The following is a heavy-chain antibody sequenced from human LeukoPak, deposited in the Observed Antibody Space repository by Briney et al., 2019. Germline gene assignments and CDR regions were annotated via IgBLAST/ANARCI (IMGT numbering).Heavy chain of an antibody. J-gene: IGHJ4*02. CDR1: GGSISSGGYS. CDR3: ARLSVTYVDY. V-gene: IGHV4-30-2*01. CDR2: IYHSGST. Sequence: PSQTLSLTCAVSGGSISSGGYSWSWIRQPPGKGLEWIGYIYHSGSTYYNPSLKSRVTMSVDRSKNQFSLKLSSVTAADTAVYYCARLSVTYVDYWGQGTLVTVSS. D-gene: IGHD3-16*02.